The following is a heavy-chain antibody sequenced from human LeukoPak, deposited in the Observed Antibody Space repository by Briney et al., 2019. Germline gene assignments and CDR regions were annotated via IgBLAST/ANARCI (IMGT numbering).Heavy chain of an antibody. V-gene: IGHV4-59*08. CDR2: IYYSGST. CDR1: GGSISSYY. J-gene: IGHJ5*02. Sequence: SETLSLTCTVSGGSISSYYWSWIRQPPGKGLVWIGYIYYSGSTNYNPSLKSRVTISVDTSKNQFSLKLSSVTAADTAVYYCARGCVAAAGYNWFDPWGQGTLVTVSS. D-gene: IGHD6-13*01. CDR3: ARGCVAAAGYNWFDP.